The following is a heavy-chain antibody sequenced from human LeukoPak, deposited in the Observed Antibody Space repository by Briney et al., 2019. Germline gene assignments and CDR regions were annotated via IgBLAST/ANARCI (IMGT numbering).Heavy chain of an antibody. CDR1: GGSISSGGYS. D-gene: IGHD6-19*01. Sequence: SETLSLTCTVSGGSISSGGYSWSWIRQPPGKGLEWIGYIYHSGSTYYNPSLKSRVTISVDRSKNQFSLKLSSVTAADTAVYYCARGDSSGWYSGAFDIWGQGTMVTVSS. J-gene: IGHJ3*02. CDR2: IYHSGST. CDR3: ARGDSSGWYSGAFDI. V-gene: IGHV4-30-2*01.